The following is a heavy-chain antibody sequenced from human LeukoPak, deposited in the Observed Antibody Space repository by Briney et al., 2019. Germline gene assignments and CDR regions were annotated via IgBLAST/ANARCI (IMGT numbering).Heavy chain of an antibody. CDR1: GFTFSSYV. CDR2: ISYDGSNT. J-gene: IGHJ4*02. CDR3: ARDQTAVTGVWGTIDY. D-gene: IGHD2-8*02. Sequence: GGSLRLSCAASGFTFSSYVMSWVRQAPGMGLEWVAIISYDGSNTFYGDSVKGRFTISRDNSKKTLYLQMNSLRTEDTAVYYCARDQTAVTGVWGTIDYWGQGTLVTVSS. V-gene: IGHV3-30*03.